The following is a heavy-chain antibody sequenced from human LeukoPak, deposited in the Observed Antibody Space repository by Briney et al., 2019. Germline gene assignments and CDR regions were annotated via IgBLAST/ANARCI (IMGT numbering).Heavy chain of an antibody. Sequence: GGSLRLSCGASGFIVSSNYMSWVRHAPGEGREWLSIIYRGGNTYSADSGKGRFTISRDNSKNTMYLQMNSLRAEDTAVYYCARDPAGYCSGGSCYSGAFDIWGQGTMVTVSS. CDR1: GFIVSSNY. V-gene: IGHV3-66*01. CDR3: ARDPAGYCSGGSCYSGAFDI. J-gene: IGHJ3*02. D-gene: IGHD2-15*01. CDR2: IYRGGNT.